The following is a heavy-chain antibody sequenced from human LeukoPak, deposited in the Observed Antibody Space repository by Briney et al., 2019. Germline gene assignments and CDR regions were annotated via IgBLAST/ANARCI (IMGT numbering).Heavy chain of an antibody. D-gene: IGHD3-9*01. CDR2: IYYSGST. CDR3: ARAGLRYFDGWFDP. CDR1: GGSISSYY. J-gene: IGHJ5*02. Sequence: PSETLSLTCTVSGGSISSYYWSWIRQPPGKGLEWIGYIYYSGSTNYNPSLKSRVTMSVDTSKNQFSLKLSSVTAADTAVYYCARAGLRYFDGWFDPWGQGTLVTVSS. V-gene: IGHV4-59*12.